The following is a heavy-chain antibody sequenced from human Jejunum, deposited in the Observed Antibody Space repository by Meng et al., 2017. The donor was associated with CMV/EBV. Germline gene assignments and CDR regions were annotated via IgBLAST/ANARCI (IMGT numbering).Heavy chain of an antibody. D-gene: IGHD3-22*01. CDR2: ISGGDISR. Sequence: SYAGSWVRQAPGKGLEWVSGISGGDISRYYADSVKGRFTISRDNSKNTVYLQMTSLRAEDTAVYYCAKHDHYDSSGYSVLGAFDVWGHGTMVTVSS. V-gene: IGHV3-23*01. CDR3: AKHDHYDSSGYSVLGAFDV. CDR1: SYA. J-gene: IGHJ3*01.